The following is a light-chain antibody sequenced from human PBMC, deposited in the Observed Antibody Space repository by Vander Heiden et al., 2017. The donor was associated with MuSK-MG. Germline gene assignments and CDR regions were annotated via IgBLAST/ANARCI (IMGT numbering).Light chain of an antibody. CDR2: GAS. CDR1: QGIRND. J-gene: IGKJ5*01. Sequence: AIQMTQYPSSLSASVGDRVTITCRASQGIRNDLGSYQQKPGKAPKLLIFGASTLQSAVPPTFSGSRFRTDFTLTISILHPEDLATYYCRQEDDFPITFGQGTRLEI. V-gene: IGKV1-6*01. CDR3: RQEDDFPIT.